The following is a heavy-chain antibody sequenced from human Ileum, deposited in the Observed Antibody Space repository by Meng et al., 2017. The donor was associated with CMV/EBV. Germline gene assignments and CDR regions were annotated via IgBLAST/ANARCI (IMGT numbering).Heavy chain of an antibody. CDR2: IDPKSGGT. D-gene: IGHD4-17*01. Sequence: ASVKVSCKTSGFPFTVYFIEWLRQAPGQGFEWMGWIDPKSGGTGYAQKFQGRVTMTSDTSITPAYMELSSLTPDDAAVYYCARGSGDLGLDPWGQGTLVTVSS. J-gene: IGHJ5*02. V-gene: IGHV1-2*02. CDR1: GFPFTVYF. CDR3: ARGSGDLGLDP.